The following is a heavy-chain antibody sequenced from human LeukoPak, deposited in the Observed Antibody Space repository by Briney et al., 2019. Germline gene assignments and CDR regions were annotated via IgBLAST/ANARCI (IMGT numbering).Heavy chain of an antibody. CDR3: ARAFSGSYYTAPFDY. CDR2: IRYDGSNK. CDR1: GFTFSSYG. J-gene: IGHJ4*02. D-gene: IGHD3-10*01. Sequence: GGSLRLSCAASGFTFSSYGMHWVRQAPGKGLEWVAFIRYDGSNKYYADSVKGRFTISRDNSKNTLYLQMNSLRAEDTAVYYCARAFSGSYYTAPFDYWGQGTLVTVSS. V-gene: IGHV3-30*02.